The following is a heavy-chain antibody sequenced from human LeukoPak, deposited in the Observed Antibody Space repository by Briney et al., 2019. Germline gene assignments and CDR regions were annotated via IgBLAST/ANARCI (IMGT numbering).Heavy chain of an antibody. V-gene: IGHV3-15*01. CDR1: GFTFSNAW. CDR2: IKSKTDGGTT. J-gene: IGHJ4*02. CDR3: TTDLPVSS. Sequence: GRTLRLSCAASGFTFSNAWISGGRQAPGKGLEWVGRIKSKTDGGTTDYAAPVKGRFTISRDDSKNTLYLQMNSLKTEDTAVYYCTTDLPVSSGGQGTLVTVSS.